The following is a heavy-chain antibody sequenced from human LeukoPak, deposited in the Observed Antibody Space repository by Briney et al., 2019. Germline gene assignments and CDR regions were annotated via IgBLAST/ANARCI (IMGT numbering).Heavy chain of an antibody. CDR1: GGSIRRNY. Sequence: SETLSLTCTVSGGSIRRNYWSWIRKPPGKGLQWIGYIYYTGSINYNPSLKRRVTISVDTSKNQFSLRLSSVTAADTAVYYCARALGSVGYVYFDYWGQGTLVTVSS. CDR3: ARALGSVGYVYFDY. J-gene: IGHJ4*02. D-gene: IGHD5-12*01. CDR2: IYYTGSI. V-gene: IGHV4-59*01.